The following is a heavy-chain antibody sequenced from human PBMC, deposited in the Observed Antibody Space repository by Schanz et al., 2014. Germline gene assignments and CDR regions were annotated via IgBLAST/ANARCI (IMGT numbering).Heavy chain of an antibody. J-gene: IGHJ3*02. Sequence: QVQLVQSEAEVKKPGSSVKVSCKASGYTFTSHGISWVRQAPGQGLEWMGWITAYNGDTNYALKLQGRVTMTTDTSTGTAYMELRSLRSDDTALYYCTRGGYSYALSAFDIWGQGTILTVSS. CDR3: TRGGYSYALSAFDI. CDR2: ITAYNGDT. V-gene: IGHV1-18*01. D-gene: IGHD5-18*01. CDR1: GYTFTSHG.